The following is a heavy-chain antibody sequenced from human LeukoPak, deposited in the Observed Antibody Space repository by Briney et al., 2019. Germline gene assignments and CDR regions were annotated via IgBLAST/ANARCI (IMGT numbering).Heavy chain of an antibody. D-gene: IGHD3-22*01. CDR1: GFTFSSYA. CDR2: ISGSGGST. V-gene: IGHV3-23*01. Sequence: GGSLRLSCAASGFTFSSYAMSWVRQAPGKGLEWVSAISGSGGSTYYADSVKGRFTISRDNSKNTLYLQMNSLRAEDTAVYYCAKPIFTMIVVVHAFDIWGQGTMVTVSS. CDR3: AKPIFTMIVVVHAFDI. J-gene: IGHJ3*02.